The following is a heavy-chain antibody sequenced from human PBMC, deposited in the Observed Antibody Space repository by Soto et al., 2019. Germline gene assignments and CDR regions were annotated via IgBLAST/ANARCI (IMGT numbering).Heavy chain of an antibody. Sequence: SETLSLTCSVSGGSVSDKTYYWSWIRQPPGKRLEWIGYVYYSGTTNYNPSLKSRVTISVDLSKNRFSLRLSSVTTADTALYYCARTTAVPNTLRSRYFFDYWGQGTLVTSPQ. CDR1: GGSVSDKTYY. CDR2: VYYSGTT. J-gene: IGHJ4*02. CDR3: ARTTAVPNTLRSRYFFDY. V-gene: IGHV4-61*01. D-gene: IGHD4-17*01.